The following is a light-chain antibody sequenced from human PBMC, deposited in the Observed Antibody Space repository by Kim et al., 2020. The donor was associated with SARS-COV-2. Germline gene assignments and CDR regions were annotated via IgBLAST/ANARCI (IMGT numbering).Light chain of an antibody. CDR1: KLGDKY. CDR3: QAWDSSAVV. V-gene: IGLV3-1*01. CDR2: QDT. Sequence: VSPGQTASITCSGDKLGDKYASWYQQKPGQSTVLVIYQDTKRHSGIPERFSGSNSGNTATLTISGTQAMDEADYYCQAWDSSAVVFGGGTQLTVL. J-gene: IGLJ2*01.